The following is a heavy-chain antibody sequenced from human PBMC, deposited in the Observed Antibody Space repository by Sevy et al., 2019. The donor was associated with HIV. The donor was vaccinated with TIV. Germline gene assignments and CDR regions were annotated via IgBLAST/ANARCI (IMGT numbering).Heavy chain of an antibody. J-gene: IGHJ4*02. CDR3: ARESIGAVGDFDY. CDR1: GGSISNYF. V-gene: IGHV4-59*01. Sequence: SETLSLTCTVSGGSISNYFWSWIRQPPGNGLEWIGYIYYSGSTNYNPSLKSRVTISVDTSKNQFSLKLSSVTAADTAVYYCARESIGAVGDFDYWGQGTLVTVSS. CDR2: IYYSGST. D-gene: IGHD6-13*01.